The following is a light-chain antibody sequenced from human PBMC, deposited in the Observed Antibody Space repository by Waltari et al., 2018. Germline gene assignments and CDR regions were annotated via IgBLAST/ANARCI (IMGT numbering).Light chain of an antibody. Sequence: EIELTQSPGTLSLSPGERATLSCRASQSVSSRHLAWYQHGPGQAPRRLIIAASTRATGIPDRFSGSGSGTDFTLTISRLEPEDFAVYDCQHYATSPEMYTFGQGTKLEIK. J-gene: IGKJ2*01. CDR3: QHYATSPEMYT. CDR2: AAS. V-gene: IGKV3-20*01. CDR1: QSVSSRH.